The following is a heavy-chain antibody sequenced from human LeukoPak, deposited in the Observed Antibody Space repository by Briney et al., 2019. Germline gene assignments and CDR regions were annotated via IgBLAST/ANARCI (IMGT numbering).Heavy chain of an antibody. CDR3: ARDGGGCSSTSCYDRLDY. J-gene: IGHJ4*02. D-gene: IGHD2-2*01. CDR1: GFIFSNYW. CDR2: IKQDGTEK. V-gene: IGHV3-7*04. Sequence: GGSLRLSCAASGFIFSNYWMTWVRQAPGKGLEWVAKIKQDGTEKYYVDSVKGRFTISRDNAKNTLYLQMNSLRAEDTAVYYCARDGGGCSSTSCYDRLDYWGQGTLVTVSS.